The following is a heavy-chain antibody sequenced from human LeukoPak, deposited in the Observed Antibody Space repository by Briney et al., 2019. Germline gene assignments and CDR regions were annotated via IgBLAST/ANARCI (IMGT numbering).Heavy chain of an antibody. CDR2: IYDSEST. CDR3: ARGLRLGELSSLAGY. J-gene: IGHJ4*02. V-gene: IGHV4-59*08. D-gene: IGHD3-16*02. Sequence: SETLSLTCTVSGGSISGYYWSWIRQPPGKGLEWIAYIYDSESTNYNPSLKSRVIISVDTSKNQFSLKLNSVTAADTAVYYCARGLRLGELSSLAGYWGQGTLVTVSS. CDR1: GGSISGYY.